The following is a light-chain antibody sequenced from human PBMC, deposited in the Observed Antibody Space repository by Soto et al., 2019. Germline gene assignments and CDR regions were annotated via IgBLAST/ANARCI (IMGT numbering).Light chain of an antibody. V-gene: IGKV1-39*01. CDR1: KSISSY. CDR2: AAS. Sequence: KMTQSVVAVSASEGDRVTITCRRSKSISSYLNWYQQNPGKAPKLLIYAASSLQRGVPSRFSGSGSGTDFTLTIGSLQPEDFAPHYCQQCASYPNTFGHG. CDR3: QQCASYPNT. J-gene: IGKJ2*01.